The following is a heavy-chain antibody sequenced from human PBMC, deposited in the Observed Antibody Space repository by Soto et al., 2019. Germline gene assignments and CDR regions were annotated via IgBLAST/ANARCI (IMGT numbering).Heavy chain of an antibody. D-gene: IGHD2-2*01. Sequence: GRSLRLSCAASGFTFSSYAMSWVRPAPEKGLEWVSAISGSGGSTYYADSVKGRFTISRDNSKNTLYLQMNSLRAEDTAVYYCAKDATIVVVPAAMELDYWGQGTLVTVSS. CDR2: ISGSGGST. J-gene: IGHJ4*02. V-gene: IGHV3-23*01. CDR1: GFTFSSYA. CDR3: AKDATIVVVPAAMELDY.